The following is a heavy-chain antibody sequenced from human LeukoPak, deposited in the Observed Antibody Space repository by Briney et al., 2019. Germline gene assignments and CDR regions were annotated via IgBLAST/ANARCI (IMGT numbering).Heavy chain of an antibody. CDR2: INQSGST. CDR3: ASGGRLGYCSSTSCYRNYKFDY. CDR1: GGSFSGYY. Sequence: PSETLSLTCAVYGGSFSGYYWSWIRQPPGKGLEWIGEINQSGSTNYNPSLKSRVTISVDTSKNQFSLKLSSVTAADTAVYYCASGGRLGYCSSTSCYRNYKFDYWGQGTLVTVSS. J-gene: IGHJ4*02. D-gene: IGHD2-2*01. V-gene: IGHV4-34*01.